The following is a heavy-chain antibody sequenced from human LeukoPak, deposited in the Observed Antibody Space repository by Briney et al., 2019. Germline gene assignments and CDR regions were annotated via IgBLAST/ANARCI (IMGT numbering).Heavy chain of an antibody. CDR1: GFIFSSYE. V-gene: IGHV3-48*03. J-gene: IGHJ4*02. Sequence: PGGSLRLSCAASGFIFSSYEMGWVRQAPGKGLEWVSLIGTNDNTIFHADSVKGRFTISRDNAKSTLYLQMDSLTVEDTALYYCARGTIGGNPASAYWGQGTLVTVSS. CDR3: ARGTIGGNPASAY. D-gene: IGHD4-23*01. CDR2: IGTNDNTI.